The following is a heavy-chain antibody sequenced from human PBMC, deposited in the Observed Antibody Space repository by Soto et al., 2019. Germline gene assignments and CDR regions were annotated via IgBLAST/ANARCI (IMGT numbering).Heavy chain of an antibody. J-gene: IGHJ4*02. D-gene: IGHD6-13*01. Sequence: ASVKVSCKASGYTFTSYYMHWVRQAPGQGLEWMGIINPSGGSTSYAQKFQGTVTMTRDTSTSTLYMELSSLRSEDTDVYYCARDQEGSSMYSYWGQRTLVTVSS. CDR2: INPSGGST. V-gene: IGHV1-46*01. CDR3: ARDQEGSSMYSY. CDR1: GYTFTSYY.